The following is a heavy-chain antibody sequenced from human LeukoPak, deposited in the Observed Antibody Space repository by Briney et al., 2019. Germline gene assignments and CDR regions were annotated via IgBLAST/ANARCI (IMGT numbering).Heavy chain of an antibody. J-gene: IGHJ4*02. CDR2: GFSSGSA. D-gene: IGHD4-17*01. CDR3: ARLRGAMTPVTSDFDY. CDR1: GGSISGSSYY. V-gene: IGHV4-39*01. Sequence: SETLSLTCIVSGGSISGSSYYWAWIRQPPGKGLEWIGSGFSSGSAYYNPSLKSRVTISVDTSKNQFPLNLSSVTAADTAVYYCARLRGAMTPVTSDFDYWGQGTLVTVSS.